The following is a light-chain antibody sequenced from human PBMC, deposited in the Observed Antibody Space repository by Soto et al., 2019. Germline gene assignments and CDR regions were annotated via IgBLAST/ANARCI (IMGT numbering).Light chain of an antibody. CDR3: LQDYNYPWT. CDR1: QSISTY. Sequence: IQMTQSPSSLSASVGDRVTITCRASQSISTYLNWYQQKPGKAPKLLIYAASSLQSGVPSRFSGSGSGTDFTLTISSLQPEDFATYYCLQDYNYPWTFGQGTKVDIK. CDR2: AAS. J-gene: IGKJ1*01. V-gene: IGKV1-6*01.